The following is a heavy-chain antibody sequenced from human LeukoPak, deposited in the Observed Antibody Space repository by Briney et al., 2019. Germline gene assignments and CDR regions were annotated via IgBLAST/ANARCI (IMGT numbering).Heavy chain of an antibody. CDR2: IKPNSGDT. V-gene: IGHV1-2*02. J-gene: IGHJ4*02. CDR3: ARGDGWELAIDF. CDR1: GYPFSGHY. D-gene: IGHD1-26*01. Sequence: ASVKVSCKPSGYPFSGHYINWVRHAPGRGLEWMGWIKPNSGDTNYAQKFQGRLTMTRDTTISTVYMELNRLTSDDTAVYYCARGDGWELAIDFWGQGTLITVSS.